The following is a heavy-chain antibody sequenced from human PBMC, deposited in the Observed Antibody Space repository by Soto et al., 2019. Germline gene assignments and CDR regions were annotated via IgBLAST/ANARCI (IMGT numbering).Heavy chain of an antibody. CDR1: GYTLTELS. CDR3: ATVRQQLVRDYYYGMDV. Sequence: GASVKVSCKVSGYTLTELSMHWVRQAPGKGLEWMGGFDPEDGETIYAQKFQGRVTMTEDTSTDTAYMELSSLRSEDTAVYYCATVRQQLVRDYYYGMDVWGQGPTVTVSS. CDR2: FDPEDGET. D-gene: IGHD6-13*01. V-gene: IGHV1-24*01. J-gene: IGHJ6*02.